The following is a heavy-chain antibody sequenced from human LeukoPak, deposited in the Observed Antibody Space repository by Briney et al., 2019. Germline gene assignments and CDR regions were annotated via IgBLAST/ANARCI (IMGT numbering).Heavy chain of an antibody. CDR2: ISGSGGST. J-gene: IGHJ4*02. V-gene: IGHV3-23*01. D-gene: IGHD3-3*01. CDR1: GFTFSSYA. CDR3: ANVFWNVDPTVVHY. Sequence: GGSLRLSCAASGFTFSSYAMSWVRQAPGKGLEWVSAISGSGGSTYYADSVKGRFTISRDNSKNTLYLQMNSLSTEDTAVYYCANVFWNVDPTVVHYWGQGTLVSVSS.